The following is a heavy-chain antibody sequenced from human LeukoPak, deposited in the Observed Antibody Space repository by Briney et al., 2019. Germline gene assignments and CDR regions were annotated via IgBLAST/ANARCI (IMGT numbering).Heavy chain of an antibody. V-gene: IGHV1-2*02. CDR3: ARPVSGLSTDAFDI. CDR2: IKPNSDDT. J-gene: IGHJ3*02. D-gene: IGHD3-16*01. Sequence: GASVKVSCKASGYTLSEYFMHWVRQAPGQGLEWMGWIKPNSDDTKYAEKFQGRVTMTRDTSTAYMELRSLRSDDTAVYYCARPVSGLSTDAFDIWGQGTMVTVSS. CDR1: GYTLSEYF.